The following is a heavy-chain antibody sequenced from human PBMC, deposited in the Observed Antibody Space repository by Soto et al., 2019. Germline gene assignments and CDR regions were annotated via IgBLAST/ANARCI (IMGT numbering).Heavy chain of an antibody. CDR1: GFTFSDYY. CDR2: IVSSSAYT. CDR3: ARLRASSWYMGGYLDY. V-gene: IGHV3-11*06. Sequence: GGSLRLSCAASGFTFSDYYMSWVRQAPGKGLEWVSYIVSSSAYTNYADSVKGRFTISRDNAKNSLYLEMNSLRAEDTAVYYCARLRASSWYMGGYLDYWGQGTLVTVSS. J-gene: IGHJ4*02. D-gene: IGHD6-13*01.